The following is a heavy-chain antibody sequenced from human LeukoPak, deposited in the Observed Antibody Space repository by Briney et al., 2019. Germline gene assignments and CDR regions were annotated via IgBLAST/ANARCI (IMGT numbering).Heavy chain of an antibody. D-gene: IGHD6-13*01. CDR1: GFTFSSYW. J-gene: IGHJ5*02. CDR2: INSDGSST. CDR3: ARERRVFNWFDP. Sequence: GGSLRLSCAASGFTFSSYWMHWVRQAPGKGLVWVSRINSDGSSTSYADSVKGRLTISRDNAKNTLYLQMNSLGAEDTAVYYCARERRVFNWFDPWGQGTLVTVSS. V-gene: IGHV3-74*01.